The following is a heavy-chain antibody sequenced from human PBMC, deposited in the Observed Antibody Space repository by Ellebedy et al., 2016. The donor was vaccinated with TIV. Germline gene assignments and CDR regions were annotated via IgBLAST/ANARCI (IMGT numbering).Heavy chain of an antibody. D-gene: IGHD3-22*01. V-gene: IGHV1-18*01. CDR2: ISAYNGNT. CDR3: ARGPVYDSSGYYNDY. Sequence: AASVKVSCKASGYTSISYGISWVRQAAGQGLEWMGWISAYNGNTNYAQKLQGRVTMTTDTSTSTAYMELRSLRSDDTAVYYCARGPVYDSSGYYNDYWGQGTLVTVSS. J-gene: IGHJ4*02. CDR1: GYTSISYG.